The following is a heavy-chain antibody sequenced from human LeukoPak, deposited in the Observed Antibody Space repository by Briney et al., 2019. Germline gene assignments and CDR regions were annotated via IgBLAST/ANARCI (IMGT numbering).Heavy chain of an antibody. J-gene: IGHJ4*02. CDR2: ISGSGGST. D-gene: IGHD3-22*01. CDR1: GFTFSSYA. V-gene: IGHV3-23*01. CDR3: ARDSVYYDSSGLFDY. Sequence: GGSLRLSCAASGFTFSSYAMSWVRQAPGKGLEWVSAISGSGGSTYYADSVKGRFTISRDNAKNTLYLQMNSLRAEDTAVYYCARDSVYYDSSGLFDYWGQGTLVTVSS.